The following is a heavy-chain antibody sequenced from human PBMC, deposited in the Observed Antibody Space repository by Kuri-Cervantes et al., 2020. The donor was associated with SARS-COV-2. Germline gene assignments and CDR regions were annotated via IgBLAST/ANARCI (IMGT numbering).Heavy chain of an antibody. CDR3: ARHGGIAVAGTFDY. J-gene: IGHJ4*02. CDR2: INHSGST. Sequence: ESLKISCAVYGESFIGYYWSWVRQPPGKGLEWIGDINHSGSTDYNPSLKSRVTISVDTSKNQFSLKLSSVTAADTAVYYCARHGGIAVAGTFDYWGQGTLVTVSS. V-gene: IGHV4-34*01. CDR1: GESFIGYY. D-gene: IGHD6-19*01.